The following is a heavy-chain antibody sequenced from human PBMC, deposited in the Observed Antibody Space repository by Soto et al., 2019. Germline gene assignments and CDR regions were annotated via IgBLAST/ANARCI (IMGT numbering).Heavy chain of an antibody. CDR2: ISYDGRNK. Sequence: GGSLRLSCAASGFTFSSYGTHWVRQAPGKGLEWVAVISYDGRNKYYADAVKGRFTISRDNSKNTLYLQMSSLRAEDTAVYYCVKDGSSGWPYFYDMDVWGQGTMVTVSS. V-gene: IGHV3-30*18. D-gene: IGHD6-19*01. J-gene: IGHJ6*02. CDR3: VKDGSSGWPYFYDMDV. CDR1: GFTFSSYG.